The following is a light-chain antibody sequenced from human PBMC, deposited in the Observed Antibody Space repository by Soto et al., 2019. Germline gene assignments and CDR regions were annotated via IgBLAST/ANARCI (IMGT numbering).Light chain of an antibody. CDR1: SGHSSYA. J-gene: IGLJ2*01. Sequence: QLVLTQSPSASASLGASVKLTCTLSSGHSSYAIAWHQQQPEKGPRYLMKLNSDGSYSKGDGIPDRFSGSSSGAERYLTISSLQSEDEADYCCQTWGSGIHVFGGGTKLTVL. CDR2: LNSDGSY. V-gene: IGLV4-69*01. CDR3: QTWGSGIHV.